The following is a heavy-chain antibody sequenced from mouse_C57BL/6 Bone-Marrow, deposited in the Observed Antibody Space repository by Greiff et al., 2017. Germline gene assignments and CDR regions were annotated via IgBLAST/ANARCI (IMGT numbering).Heavy chain of an antibody. Sequence: QVQLQQSGAELVKPGASVKMSCTASGYTFTTYPIEWMKQNPGKSLEWIGNINPYNDDTKYNEKFKGKATLTVEKSSSTVYLELSRLTSDDSAVYYCARLNGDVGYFDYWGQGTTLTVSS. CDR2: INPYNDDT. CDR3: ARLNGDVGYFDY. J-gene: IGHJ2*01. V-gene: IGHV1-47*01. D-gene: IGHD2-13*01. CDR1: GYTFTTYP.